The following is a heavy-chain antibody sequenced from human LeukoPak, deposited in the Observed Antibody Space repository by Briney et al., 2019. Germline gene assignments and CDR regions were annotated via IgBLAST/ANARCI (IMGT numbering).Heavy chain of an antibody. J-gene: IGHJ5*02. D-gene: IGHD2-2*01. CDR2: IKQDGSEK. CDR1: GFTFSSYW. CDR3: ARAHCSSTSCYPNNWFDP. Sequence: PRGSLRLSCAASGFTFSSYWMSWVRQAPGKGLEWVANIKQDGSEKYYVDSVKGRFTISRDNAENSLYLQMNSLRAEDTAVYYCARAHCSSTSCYPNNWFDPWGQGTLVTVSS. V-gene: IGHV3-7*01.